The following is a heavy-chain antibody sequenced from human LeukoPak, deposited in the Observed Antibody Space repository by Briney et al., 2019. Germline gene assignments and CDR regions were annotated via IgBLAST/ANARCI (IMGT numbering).Heavy chain of an antibody. CDR2: INHSGST. CDR3: ARVPYDY. CDR1: GGSFSGYY. V-gene: IGHV4-34*01. J-gene: IGHJ4*02. Sequence: SETLSLTCAVYGGSFSGYYWSWIRQPPGKGLEWIGEINHSGSTNYNPSLKSRVTISVDTSKNQFSLKLSSVTAADTAVYYCARVPYDYWGQGTLVTVSS.